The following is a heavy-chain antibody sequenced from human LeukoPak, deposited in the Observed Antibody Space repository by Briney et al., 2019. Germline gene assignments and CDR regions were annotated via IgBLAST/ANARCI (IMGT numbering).Heavy chain of an antibody. Sequence: PGGSLRLSCVASGFSFSTYAMNWVRQAPGQGLEWVSSISPSGRSTWNADSVKGRFTISRDNARNSVTLQMNSLRPDDSGVYYCGRDVLGETGAGGPWGQGALVTVSS. CDR3: GRDVLGETGAGGP. CDR1: GFSFSTYA. CDR2: ISPSGRST. V-gene: IGHV3-21*01. D-gene: IGHD3-10*01. J-gene: IGHJ5*02.